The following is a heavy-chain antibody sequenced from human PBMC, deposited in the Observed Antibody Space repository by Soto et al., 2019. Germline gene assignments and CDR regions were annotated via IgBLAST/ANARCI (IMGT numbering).Heavy chain of an antibody. V-gene: IGHV3-74*01. Sequence: GGSLRLSCAASGFTFSSYWMHWVRQDPGKGLVWVSHINSDGSSTGYADSVKGRFTISRDNAKNTLSLQMSSLRAEDTAVYYCARDDVGVGVDHWGQGTLVTVSS. D-gene: IGHD2-15*01. CDR1: GFTFSSYW. J-gene: IGHJ4*02. CDR3: ARDDVGVGVDH. CDR2: INSDGSST.